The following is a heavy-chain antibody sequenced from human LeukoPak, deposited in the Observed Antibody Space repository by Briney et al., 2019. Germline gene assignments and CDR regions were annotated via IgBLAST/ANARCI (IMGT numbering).Heavy chain of an antibody. CDR3: ARSLNGSFDY. J-gene: IGHJ4*02. CDR2: IDTDGSTT. D-gene: IGHD6-25*01. Sequence: GGSLRLSCAASGFTFSSYWMHWVRQVPGKGLVWVSRIDTDGSTTNYADSVKGRFTISRDNAENTLYLQMNSLRAEDTAVYYCARSLNGSFDYWGQGTLVTVSS. V-gene: IGHV3-74*01. CDR1: GFTFSSYW.